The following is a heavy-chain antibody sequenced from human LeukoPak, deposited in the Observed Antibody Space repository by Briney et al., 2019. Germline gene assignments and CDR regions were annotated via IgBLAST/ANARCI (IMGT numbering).Heavy chain of an antibody. V-gene: IGHV3-21*01. CDR3: ARDYYGDYYFDY. D-gene: IGHD4-17*01. CDR1: GFTFSSYS. Sequence: PGGSLRLSCAASGFTFSSYSMNWVRQAPGKGLEWVSSITSSSSYYADSVKGRFTISRDNAKNSLYLQMNSLRAEDTAVYYCARDYYGDYYFDYWGQGTLVTVSS. CDR2: ITSSSS. J-gene: IGHJ4*02.